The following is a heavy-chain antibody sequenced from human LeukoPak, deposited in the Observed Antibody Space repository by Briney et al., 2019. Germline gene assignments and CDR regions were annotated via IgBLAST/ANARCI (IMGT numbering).Heavy chain of an antibody. Sequence: GGSLRLSCAASGFSVSSNHMSWVRQAPGEGLEWVSLIYSGGSTYYADSVKGRFTVSRDNSKNTLYLQMNSLRAEDTAVYYCARDGEGGTYSNYWGQGTLVTVSS. CDR2: IYSGGST. V-gene: IGHV3-53*01. CDR1: GFSVSSNH. D-gene: IGHD2-15*01. J-gene: IGHJ4*02. CDR3: ARDGEGGTYSNY.